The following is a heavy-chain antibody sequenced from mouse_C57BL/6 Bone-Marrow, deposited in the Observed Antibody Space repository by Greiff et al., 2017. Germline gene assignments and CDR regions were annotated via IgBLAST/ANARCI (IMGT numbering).Heavy chain of an antibody. V-gene: IGHV5-4*03. J-gene: IGHJ4*01. CDR1: GFTFSSYA. Sequence: EVKLVEPGGGLVKPGGSLKLSCAASGFTFSSYAMSWVRQTPEKRLEWVATISDGGSYTYYPDNVKGRFTISRDNAKNNLYLQMSHLKSEDTAMYYCARVYYYARDYWGQGTSVTVAS. CDR3: ARVYYYARDY. CDR2: ISDGGSYT.